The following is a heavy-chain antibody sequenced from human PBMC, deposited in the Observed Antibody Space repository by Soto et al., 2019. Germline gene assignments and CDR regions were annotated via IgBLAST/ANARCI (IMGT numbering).Heavy chain of an antibody. CDR3: ADAPRY. Sequence: SEALSLTCSVSGGSISGYYWSWIRQTPEKGLEWIGYIYYSGSTNYNPSLKSRVTMLIDMSKNQFSLKLTSVIAADTAVYYCADAPRYWAQGILV. CDR2: IYYSGST. J-gene: IGHJ4*02. D-gene: IGHD2-2*01. CDR1: GGSISGYY. V-gene: IGHV4-59*01.